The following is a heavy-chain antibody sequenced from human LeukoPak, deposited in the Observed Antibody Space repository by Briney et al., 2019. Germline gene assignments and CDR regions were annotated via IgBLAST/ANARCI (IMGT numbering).Heavy chain of an antibody. CDR3: ARPQPYYCSSTSCYTGFDY. V-gene: IGHV3-21*01. D-gene: IGHD2-2*02. J-gene: IGHJ4*02. CDR1: GFTFSSYS. CDR2: ISSSSSYI. Sequence: PGGSLRLSCAASGFTFSSYSMNWVRQAPGKGLEWVSSISSSSSYIYYADSVKGRFTISRDNAKNSLYLQMNSLRAEDAAVYYCARPQPYYCSSTSCYTGFDYWGQGTLVTVSS.